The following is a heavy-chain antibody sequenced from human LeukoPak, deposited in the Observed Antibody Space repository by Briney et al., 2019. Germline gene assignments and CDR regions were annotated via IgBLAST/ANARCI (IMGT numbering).Heavy chain of an antibody. J-gene: IGHJ4*02. CDR2: INSKTGNP. Sequence: ASVKVSCKASGYTFTTYAMNWVRQAPGQGLEWMGWINSKTGNPTYAQAFKGRFVFSFDTSVSTAYLQISSLKAEDTAVYYCASGLTGWSTDPLDYWGQGTLLTVSS. D-gene: IGHD6-19*01. CDR1: GYTFTTYA. V-gene: IGHV7-4-1*02. CDR3: ASGLTGWSTDPLDY.